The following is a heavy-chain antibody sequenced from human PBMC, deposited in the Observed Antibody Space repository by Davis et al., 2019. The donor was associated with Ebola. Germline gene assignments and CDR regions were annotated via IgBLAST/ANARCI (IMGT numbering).Heavy chain of an antibody. CDR1: GFTFSSYA. CDR3: ARDRRQLVQRRVYYYGMDV. D-gene: IGHD6-6*01. Sequence: PGGSLRLSCAASGFTFSSYAMHWVRQAPGKGLEWVAVISYDGSNKYYVDSVKGRFTISRDNSKNTLYLQMNSLRAEDTAVYYCARDRRQLVQRRVYYYGMDVWGQGTTVTVSS. CDR2: ISYDGSNK. J-gene: IGHJ6*02. V-gene: IGHV3-30-3*01.